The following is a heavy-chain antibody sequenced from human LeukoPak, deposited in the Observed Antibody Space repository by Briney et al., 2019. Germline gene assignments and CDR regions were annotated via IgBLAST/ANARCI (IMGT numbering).Heavy chain of an antibody. D-gene: IGHD3-10*01. V-gene: IGHV3-21*04. Sequence: GGSLRLSCAASGFTLSSYTMNWVREAPGRGLEWVSSITSSSSYIYYADSVKGRFTISRDNAKNSLYLQMNSLRAEDMALYYCAKDTGDDYYYYYIDVWGKGTTVTVSS. CDR2: ITSSSSYI. J-gene: IGHJ6*03. CDR3: AKDTGDDYYYYYIDV. CDR1: GFTLSSYT.